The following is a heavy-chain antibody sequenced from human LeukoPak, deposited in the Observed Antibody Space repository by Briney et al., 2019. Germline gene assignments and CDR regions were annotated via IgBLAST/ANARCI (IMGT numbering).Heavy chain of an antibody. CDR2: INSDGSST. D-gene: IGHD3-16*01. Sequence: GGSLRLSCAASGFTFSSYWMHWVRQAPGKGLVWVSRINSDGSSTSYADSVKGRFTISRDNSKNMLFLQMNSLTVEDTAVYYCARWGDGKKFDYWVQGTLLTVSS. CDR3: ARWGDGKKFDY. J-gene: IGHJ4*02. CDR1: GFTFSSYW. V-gene: IGHV3-74*01.